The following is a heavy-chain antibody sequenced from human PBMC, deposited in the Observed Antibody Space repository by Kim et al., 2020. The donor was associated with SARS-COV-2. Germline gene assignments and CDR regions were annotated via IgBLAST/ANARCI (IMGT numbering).Heavy chain of an antibody. Sequence: PSLKSRVTISVDTSKNQFSLKLSSVTAADTAVYYCARDRVGYNWNDGLAYWGQGTLVTVSS. V-gene: IGHV4-31*02. CDR3: ARDRVGYNWNDGLAY. D-gene: IGHD1-20*01. J-gene: IGHJ4*02.